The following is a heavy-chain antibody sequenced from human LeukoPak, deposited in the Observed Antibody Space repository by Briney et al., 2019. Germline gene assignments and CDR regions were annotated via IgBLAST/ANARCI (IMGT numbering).Heavy chain of an antibody. CDR2: ILYDENIK. D-gene: IGHD2-8*01. J-gene: IGHJ4*02. V-gene: IGHV3-30*18. Sequence: GGSLRLSCAASGFSFNNYGIHWVRQAPGKGPEWVAFILYDENIKSYSDSVMGRFTISRDNSKNTVYLQMDSLRAGDTAVYYCAKDRCIHGVCYNFDYWGQGTLVAVSS. CDR1: GFSFNNYG. CDR3: AKDRCIHGVCYNFDY.